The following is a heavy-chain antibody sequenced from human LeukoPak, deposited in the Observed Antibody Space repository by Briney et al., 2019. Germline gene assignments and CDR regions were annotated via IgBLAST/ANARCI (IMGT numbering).Heavy chain of an antibody. D-gene: IGHD1-1*01. CDR3: ARRQLEPHWFDP. V-gene: IGHV1-18*01. Sequence: ASVKISCKASGYTFTSYGISWVRQAPGQGLEWMGWISAYNGNTNYAQKLQGRVTMTTDTSTSTAYMELRSLRSDDTAVYYCARRQLEPHWFDPWGQGTLVTVSS. CDR2: ISAYNGNT. CDR1: GYTFTSYG. J-gene: IGHJ5*02.